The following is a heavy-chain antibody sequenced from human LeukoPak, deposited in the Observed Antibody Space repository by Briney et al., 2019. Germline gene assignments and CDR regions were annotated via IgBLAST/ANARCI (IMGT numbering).Heavy chain of an antibody. CDR2: ISHSESA. D-gene: IGHD4-11*01. CDR1: GGSISSGANY. CDR3: ARDGGTTSNPSHDTFAI. Sequence: PSQTLSLTCTVPGGSISSGANYWSWIRQPPGRGLEWIGYISHSESAYYSPSLESRITISVDRSKNQFSLKLKSVTAADTAIYYCARDGGTTSNPSHDTFAIWGQGTMVAVSS. V-gene: IGHV4-30-2*01. J-gene: IGHJ3*02.